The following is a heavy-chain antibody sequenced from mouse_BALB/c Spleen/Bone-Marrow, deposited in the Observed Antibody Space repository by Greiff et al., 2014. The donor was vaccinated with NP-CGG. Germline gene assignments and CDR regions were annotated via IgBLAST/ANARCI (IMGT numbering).Heavy chain of an antibody. D-gene: IGHD2-1*01. CDR3: ARRDGNYDWFAY. J-gene: IGHJ3*01. Sequence: QVQLQQSGAELVRPGTSVKVSCKASGYAFTNYLIEWVKQRPGQGLEWIGVINPGSGGTNYNEKFKSKATLTADKSSSTAYMQLSSLTYDDAAVYFCARRDGNYDWFAYWGQGTLVTVSA. CDR2: INPGSGGT. V-gene: IGHV1-54*03. CDR1: GYAFTNYL.